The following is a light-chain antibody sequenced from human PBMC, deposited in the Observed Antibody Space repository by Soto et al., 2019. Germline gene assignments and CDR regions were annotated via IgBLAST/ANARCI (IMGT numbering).Light chain of an antibody. V-gene: IGLV2-14*01. Sequence: QSVLTQPASVSGSPGQSITISCTGTSSDVGAYNYVSWYQHHPGKAPKLMIYEVSNRPSGVSNRFSGSKSGNTASLTISGLQAEDEGDYYCSSYTSGSPWVFGGGTKLTVL. CDR2: EVS. J-gene: IGLJ3*02. CDR3: SSYTSGSPWV. CDR1: SSDVGAYNY.